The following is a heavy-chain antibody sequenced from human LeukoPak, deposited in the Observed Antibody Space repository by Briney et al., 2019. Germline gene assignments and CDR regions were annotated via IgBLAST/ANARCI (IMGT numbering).Heavy chain of an antibody. CDR1: GFTFSSYG. D-gene: IGHD6-19*01. V-gene: IGHV3-23*01. J-gene: IGHJ4*02. CDR3: AKISGWPHGYFDY. Sequence: GGSLRLSCAASGFTFSSYGMHWVRQAPGKGLEWVSAISVSGGSTYYVDPVKGRFTISRDNSKNTLYLQMNSLRAEDTAVYYCAKISGWPHGYFDYWGQGTLVTVSS. CDR2: ISVSGGST.